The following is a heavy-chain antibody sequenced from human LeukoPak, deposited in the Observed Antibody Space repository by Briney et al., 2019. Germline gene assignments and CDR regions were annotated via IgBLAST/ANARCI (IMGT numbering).Heavy chain of an antibody. D-gene: IGHD3-22*01. CDR3: TRDANYYYDSSGFDY. CDR1: GFTFGDYA. Sequence: GGSLRLSCTASGFTFGDYAMSWVRQAPGKGLEWVGFIRSKAYGGTTKYAASVKGRFTISRDDSKSIAYLQMNSLKTEDTAVYYCTRDANYYYDSSGFDYWGQGTLVTVSS. CDR2: IRSKAYGGTT. V-gene: IGHV3-49*04. J-gene: IGHJ4*02.